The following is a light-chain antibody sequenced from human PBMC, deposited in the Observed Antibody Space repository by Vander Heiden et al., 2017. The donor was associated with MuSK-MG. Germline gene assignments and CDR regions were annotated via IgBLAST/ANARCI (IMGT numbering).Light chain of an antibody. CDR1: SSDVGGYNY. Sequence: QSALTQPRSVSGSPGQSVTISCTGTSSDVGGYNYVSWYQQHPGKAPKLMIYDVSKRPSGVPDRFSGSKSGNTASLTISGLQADDEADYSCCSYAGSYVFGTGTKVT. CDR3: CSYAGSYV. J-gene: IGLJ1*01. CDR2: DVS. V-gene: IGLV2-11*01.